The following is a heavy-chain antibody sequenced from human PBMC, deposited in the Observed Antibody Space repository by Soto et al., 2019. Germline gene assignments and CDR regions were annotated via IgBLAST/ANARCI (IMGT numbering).Heavy chain of an antibody. J-gene: IGHJ4*02. Sequence: SQTLSLTCGISGDSVSSNRAAWHWIRQSPSRGLEWLGRTYYRSRWYTDYAISVKSRVTISPDPSKNQLSLQLDSLTPEDTAIYYCVRDNIVAGMDIFDYWGRGTLVTVSS. V-gene: IGHV6-1*01. D-gene: IGHD5-12*01. CDR1: GDSVSSNRAA. CDR3: VRDNIVAGMDIFDY. CDR2: TYYRSRWYT.